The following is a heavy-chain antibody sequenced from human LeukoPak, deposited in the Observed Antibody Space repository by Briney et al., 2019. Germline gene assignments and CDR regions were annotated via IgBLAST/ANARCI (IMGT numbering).Heavy chain of an antibody. CDR2: INPNSGGT. J-gene: IGHJ4*02. CDR1: GYTFTGYY. D-gene: IGHD2-15*01. Sequence: ASVKVSCKASGYTFTGYYMHWARQAPGQGLEWMGWINPNSGGTNYAQKFQGRVTMTRDTSISTAYMELSRLRSDDTAVYYCARDGVVAATDKDYWGQGTLVTVSS. CDR3: ARDGVVAATDKDY. V-gene: IGHV1-2*02.